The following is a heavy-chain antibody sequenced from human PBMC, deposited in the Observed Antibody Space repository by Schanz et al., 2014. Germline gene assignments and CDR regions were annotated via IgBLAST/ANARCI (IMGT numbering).Heavy chain of an antibody. Sequence: DVQLVDSGGGLVQPGGSLRLSCAASGFTVSNSYIHWVRQAPGKGLEWVSTIYSSGSTYYADSVRGRFTISRDNSMNTVYLQMNSLRSDDAAVYYCARAQGVSRLYYGVDVWGRGTTVTVSS. V-gene: IGHV3-53*04. D-gene: IGHD3-16*01. CDR3: ARAQGVSRLYYGVDV. J-gene: IGHJ6*02. CDR1: GFTVSNSY. CDR2: IYSSGST.